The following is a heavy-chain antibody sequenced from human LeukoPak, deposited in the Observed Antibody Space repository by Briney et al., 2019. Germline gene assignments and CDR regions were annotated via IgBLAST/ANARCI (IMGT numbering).Heavy chain of an antibody. J-gene: IGHJ5*02. Sequence: SGPTLVKPTQTLTLTCTFSGFSLSTPGVGVTWVRQPPGKALQWLALIYWNDEKRYSPSLKTRLTITKDTSKNQVVLTMTNMDAVDTGTYYCAHDRPGIGFDPWGQGTLVTVSS. CDR1: GFSLSTPGVG. CDR3: AHDRPGIGFDP. D-gene: IGHD3-22*01. V-gene: IGHV2-5*01. CDR2: IYWNDEK.